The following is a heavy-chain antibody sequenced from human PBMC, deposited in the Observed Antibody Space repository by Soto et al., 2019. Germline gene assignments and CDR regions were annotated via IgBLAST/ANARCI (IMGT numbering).Heavy chain of an antibody. V-gene: IGHV3-43*01. CDR3: AKDVGSPFLDGYNHYYGMDV. Sequence: EVQLVESGGVVVQPGGSLRLSCAASGFTFDDYTMHWVRQAPGKGLEWVSLISWDGGSTYYADSVKGRFTISRDNSKNSLYLQMNSLRTEDTALYYCAKDVGSPFLDGYNHYYGMDVWGQGTTVTVSS. J-gene: IGHJ6*02. D-gene: IGHD5-12*01. CDR1: GFTFDDYT. CDR2: ISWDGGST.